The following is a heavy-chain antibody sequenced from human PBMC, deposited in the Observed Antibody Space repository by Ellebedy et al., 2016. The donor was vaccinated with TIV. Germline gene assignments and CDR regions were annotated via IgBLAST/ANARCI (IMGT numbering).Heavy chain of an antibody. Sequence: GESLKISCAASRFTFSNYWMHWVRQAPGKGPVWVSRINIAWSSTSYADSVKGRFTISRDNAKNTLYLQTNRLSAEDTAVYFCARDLGKSTYSSSPLDYWGQGTLVTVSS. J-gene: IGHJ4*02. CDR2: INIAWSST. CDR1: RFTFSNYW. D-gene: IGHD6-6*01. CDR3: ARDLGKSTYSSSPLDY. V-gene: IGHV3-74*01.